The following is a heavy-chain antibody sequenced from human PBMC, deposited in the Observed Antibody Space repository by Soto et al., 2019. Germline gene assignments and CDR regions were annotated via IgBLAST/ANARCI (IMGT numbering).Heavy chain of an antibody. V-gene: IGHV3-11*01. Sequence: PGGSLRLSCAASGFTFSNYYMSWVRQAPGKGLEWVSYISSIGTNRYYAESVEGRFTISRDNAKKSLYLQMNSLRAEDTAVYYCARDREYSPYGLDVWGQGTTVTV. CDR1: GFTFSNYY. CDR2: ISSIGTNR. CDR3: ARDREYSPYGLDV. D-gene: IGHD5-12*01. J-gene: IGHJ6*02.